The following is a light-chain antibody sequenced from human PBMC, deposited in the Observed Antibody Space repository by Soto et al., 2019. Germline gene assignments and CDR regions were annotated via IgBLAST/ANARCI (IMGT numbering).Light chain of an antibody. CDR3: QQYYSTPPT. V-gene: IGKV4-1*01. CDR2: WAT. J-gene: IGKJ5*01. CDR1: QSLLYSSTNQTY. Sequence: DIVMTQSPDFLGVSLGEWATINCKSSQSLLYSSTNQTYLVWYQKKPGQPPKVLIHWATTRESGVPDRFSGCGTRTDFTLTISSLHPEDVALYSGQQYYSTPPTFGQGTRLEIK.